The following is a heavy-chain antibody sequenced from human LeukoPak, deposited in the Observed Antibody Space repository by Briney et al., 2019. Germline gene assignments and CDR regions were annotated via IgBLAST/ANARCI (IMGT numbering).Heavy chain of an antibody. CDR1: GYSFTTYW. D-gene: IGHD6-19*01. Sequence: GESLKISCKGSGYSFTTYWIGWVRQMPGKGLEWMGIIYPGDSDIGYSPSFQGQITISADKSISTAYLQWSSLRASDTAMYYCARREAVAGTKDFLDYWGQGTLVTVSS. CDR3: ARREAVAGTKDFLDY. CDR2: IYPGDSDI. V-gene: IGHV5-51*01. J-gene: IGHJ4*02.